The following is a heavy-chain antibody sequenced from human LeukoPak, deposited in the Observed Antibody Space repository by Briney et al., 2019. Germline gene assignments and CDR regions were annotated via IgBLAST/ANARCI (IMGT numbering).Heavy chain of an antibody. J-gene: IGHJ4*02. CDR2: INPNSGGT. CDR3: ARERGTVTTGYYFDY. D-gene: IGHD4-17*01. CDR1: GYTFTGYY. V-gene: IGHV1-2*02. Sequence: ASVKVFCKASGYTFTGYYMHLVRHAPGQGLEWMGWINPNSGGTNYAQKFQGRVTMTRDTSISTAYMELSRLRSDDTAVYYCARERGTVTTGYYFDYWGQGTLVTVSS.